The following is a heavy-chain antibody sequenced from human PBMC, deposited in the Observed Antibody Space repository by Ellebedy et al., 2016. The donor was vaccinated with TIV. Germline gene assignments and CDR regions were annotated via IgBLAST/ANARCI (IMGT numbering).Heavy chain of an antibody. CDR2: IDLLASTS. CDR3: ARHALGIGGWWYFDL. Sequence: GESLKISCQGSGYRFTDYWITWVRQMPGKGLEWMGKIDLLASTSDYSPSFQGHVTISADRSINTAYLQWSSLKASDSAMYYCARHALGIGGWWYFDLWGRGTLVTVSS. J-gene: IGHJ2*01. V-gene: IGHV5-10-1*01. D-gene: IGHD6-19*01. CDR1: GYRFTDYW.